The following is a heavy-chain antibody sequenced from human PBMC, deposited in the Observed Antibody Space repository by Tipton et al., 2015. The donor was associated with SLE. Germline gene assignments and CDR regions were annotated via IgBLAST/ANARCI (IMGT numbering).Heavy chain of an antibody. CDR2: IYYSGST. CDR3: ARGDDILTDNWFNS. Sequence: LRLSCTVSGGSISSYYWCWIRQPPGKGLEWIGYIYYSGSTNYNPSLKSRVTISVDTSKNQFSLELTSVTVADTDVYYGARGDDILTDNWFNSWGQGTLVTVSS. CDR1: GGSISSYY. D-gene: IGHD3-9*01. J-gene: IGHJ5*01. V-gene: IGHV4-59*12.